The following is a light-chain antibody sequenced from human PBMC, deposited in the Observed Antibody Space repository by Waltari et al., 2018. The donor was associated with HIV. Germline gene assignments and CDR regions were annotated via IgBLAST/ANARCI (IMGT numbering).Light chain of an antibody. CDR3: QQISSASRT. CDR2: NAS. CDR1: QSIGNW. V-gene: IGKV1-5*03. Sequence: DIQMTQSPSTLSASVGDRVTITCRASQSIGNWLAWYQQKPGRAPKVLIYNASSLQSGVPSRFSGRGSETEFTITISSLQPDDFATYYCQQISSASRTFGGGTKVEIK. J-gene: IGKJ4*01.